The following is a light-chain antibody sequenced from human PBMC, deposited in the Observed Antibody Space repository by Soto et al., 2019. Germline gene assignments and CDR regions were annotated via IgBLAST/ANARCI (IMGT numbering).Light chain of an antibody. CDR3: QQYYSFPWT. CDR1: QGVSDW. V-gene: IGKV1-12*01. Sequence: DIQMTQSPSSVSASVGDSVTITCRASQGVSDWVAWYQQKPGEAPKLLIYGSSSLLSGVPSRFSGSGSGTDFTLTISCLQSEDFATYYCQQYYSFPWTFGQGDQGGYQ. J-gene: IGKJ1*01. CDR2: GSS.